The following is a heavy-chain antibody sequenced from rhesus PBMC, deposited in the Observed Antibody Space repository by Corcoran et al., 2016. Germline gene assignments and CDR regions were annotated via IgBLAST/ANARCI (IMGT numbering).Heavy chain of an antibody. J-gene: IGHJ4*01. CDR1: GFTFSSYD. V-gene: IGHV3-136*01. Sequence: EVQLVESGGGLVQPGGSLRLSCAASGFTFSSYDMSWVRQAPGKGLEWVSYISYTGKTINDADSGKGRCTISRDNSKNTLSLQMNSLRAEDTAVYYCAKDHSYGNYGGYFDYWGQGVLVTVSS. CDR3: AKDHSYGNYGGYFDY. CDR2: ISYTGKTI. D-gene: IGHD4-35*01.